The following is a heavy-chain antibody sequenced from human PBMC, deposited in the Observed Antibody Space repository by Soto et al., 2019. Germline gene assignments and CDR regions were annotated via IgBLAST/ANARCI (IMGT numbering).Heavy chain of an antibody. V-gene: IGHV1-69*12. J-gene: IGHJ6*02. Sequence: QVQLVQSGAEVKKPGSSVKVSCKASGGTFSSYAINWVRQAPGQGLEWMGGNIPIFGTADYAQKFQGRVTITADESPSTAYVELSSLRSEDTAVYYCARAVAGGVYYYYGMDVWGQGTTVTVSS. CDR2: NIPIFGTA. CDR3: ARAVAGGVYYYYGMDV. CDR1: GGTFSSYA. D-gene: IGHD6-19*01.